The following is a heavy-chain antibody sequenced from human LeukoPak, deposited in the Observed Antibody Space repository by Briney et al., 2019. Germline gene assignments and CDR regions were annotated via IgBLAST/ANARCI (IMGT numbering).Heavy chain of an antibody. V-gene: IGHV3-30*18. CDR1: GFTFSSYG. CDR3: AKGAVAGPEGEYFQH. Sequence: GGSLRLSCAASGFTFSSYGMHWVRQAPGKGLEWVAVISYDGSNKYYADSVKGRFTISRDNSKNTLYLQMNSLRAEDTAVYYCAKGAVAGPEGEYFQHWGQGTLVTVSS. CDR2: ISYDGSNK. D-gene: IGHD6-19*01. J-gene: IGHJ1*01.